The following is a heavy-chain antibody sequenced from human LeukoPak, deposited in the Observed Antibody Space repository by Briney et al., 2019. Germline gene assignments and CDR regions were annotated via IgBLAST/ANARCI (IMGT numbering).Heavy chain of an antibody. CDR3: ARRGYRAHASGDDAFDI. Sequence: ASVKVSCKASGYTFTNYGISWVRQAPGQGLECVGWISVCNGNIRYTRNLQGRVTMTTDTSTSTAYMELRSLRSDDTAVYYCARRGYRAHASGDDAFDIWGQGTMVTVSS. CDR1: GYTFTNYG. CDR2: ISVCNGNI. J-gene: IGHJ3*02. D-gene: IGHD5-18*01. V-gene: IGHV1-18*04.